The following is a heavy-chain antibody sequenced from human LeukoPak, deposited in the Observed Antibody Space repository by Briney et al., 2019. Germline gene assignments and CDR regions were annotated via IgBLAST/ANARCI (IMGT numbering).Heavy chain of an antibody. CDR3: ARAPRV. CDR2: IYTRGST. Sequence: SDILPLTCTVYGGSISSYYWSWLRQPAGKGQEWLGSIYTRGSTNYNPSLTSRVTMSVDTSKTQSSLKLSSVAAVDAAVDYCARAPRVWGQGTLVTVSS. V-gene: IGHV4-4*07. CDR1: GGSISSYY. J-gene: IGHJ4*02.